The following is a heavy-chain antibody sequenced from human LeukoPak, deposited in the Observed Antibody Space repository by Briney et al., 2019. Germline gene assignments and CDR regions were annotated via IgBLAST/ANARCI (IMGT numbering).Heavy chain of an antibody. V-gene: IGHV4-59*01. CDR3: ARSAAGHQYYFDY. CDR2: IYNSENT. CDR1: GGSISSYY. Sequence: SETLSLTCTVSGGSISSYYWSWIRQPPGKGLEWVGYIYNSENTNYNPSLKSRVTISIDTSKNQFSLKLSSVTAADTAVYFCARSAAGHQYYFDYRGRGTLVTVSS. J-gene: IGHJ4*02. D-gene: IGHD2-2*01.